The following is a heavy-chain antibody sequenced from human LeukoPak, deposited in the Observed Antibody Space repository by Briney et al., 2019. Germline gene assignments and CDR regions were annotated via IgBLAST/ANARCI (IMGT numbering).Heavy chain of an antibody. V-gene: IGHV1-18*04. D-gene: IGHD3-22*01. CDR1: GYTFTSYY. Sequence: ASVKVSCKASGYTFTSYYMHWVRQAPGQGLEWMGWISAYNDNTHYAQKFQGRVTMTTDTSTSTAYLELRSLRSDDTAVYYCARDPPNYYDSSGPLFDIWGQGTMVTVSS. CDR2: ISAYNDNT. J-gene: IGHJ3*02. CDR3: ARDPPNYYDSSGPLFDI.